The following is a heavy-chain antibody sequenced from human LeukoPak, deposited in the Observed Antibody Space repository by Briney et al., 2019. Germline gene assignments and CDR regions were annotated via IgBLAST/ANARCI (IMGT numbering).Heavy chain of an antibody. CDR2: ISGSGGST. D-gene: IGHD4/OR15-4a*01. Sequence: GGSLRLSCAVSGITLSNYGMRWVRQAPGKGLEWVAGISGSGGSTNYADYVKGRFAISRDNTKNTLSLQMNSLRAEDTAVYYCAKARGDYGQPFDYWGQGTLVTVSS. J-gene: IGHJ4*02. CDR3: AKARGDYGQPFDY. V-gene: IGHV3-23*01. CDR1: GITLSNYG.